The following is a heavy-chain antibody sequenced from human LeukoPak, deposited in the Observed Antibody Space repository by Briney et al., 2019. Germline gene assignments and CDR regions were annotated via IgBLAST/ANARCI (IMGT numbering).Heavy chain of an antibody. CDR2: ITGSGGDT. CDR3: AKWGDYDVLTGYYVSDY. Sequence: GGSLRLSCAASGFTFSNYAMTWVRQAPGKGLDWVSAITGSGGDTYYADSVKGRFTISRDNSKNTLYLQMNSLRAEDTAVYYCAKWGDYDVLTGYYVSDYWGQGALVTVSS. D-gene: IGHD3-9*01. J-gene: IGHJ4*02. V-gene: IGHV3-23*01. CDR1: GFTFSNYA.